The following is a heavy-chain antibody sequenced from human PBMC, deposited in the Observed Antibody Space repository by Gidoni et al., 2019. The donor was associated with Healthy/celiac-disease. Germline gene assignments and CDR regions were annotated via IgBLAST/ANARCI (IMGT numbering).Heavy chain of an antibody. D-gene: IGHD3-22*01. CDR3: ASSVSYYYDSSGYYEA. V-gene: IGHV1-69*06. CDR1: GGTFSSYA. Sequence: QVQLVQSGAEVKKPGSSVKVSCKASGGTFSSYAISRVRQAPGQGLEWMGGIIPIFGTANYAQKFQGRVTITADKSTSTAYMELSSLRSEDTAVYYCASSVSYYYDSSGYYEAWGQGTLVTVSS. J-gene: IGHJ5*02. CDR2: IIPIFGTA.